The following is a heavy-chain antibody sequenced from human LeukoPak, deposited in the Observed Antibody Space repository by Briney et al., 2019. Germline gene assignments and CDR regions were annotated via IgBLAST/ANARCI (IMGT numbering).Heavy chain of an antibody. CDR1: GGSISSYF. CDR3: ARGIVGAVDAFDI. Sequence: SETLSLTCTVSGGSISSYFWSWIRQPPGKGLEWIGYIFNSGNTNYNPSLKSRIAISVDTSKKQFSLKLTSVTAADTAVYYCARGIVGAVDAFDIWGQGTMVTVSS. CDR2: IFNSGNT. V-gene: IGHV4-59*01. J-gene: IGHJ3*02. D-gene: IGHD1-26*01.